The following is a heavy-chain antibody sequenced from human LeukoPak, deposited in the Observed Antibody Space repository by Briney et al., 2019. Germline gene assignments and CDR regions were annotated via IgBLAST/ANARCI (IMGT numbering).Heavy chain of an antibody. CDR1: GFSFSSYA. CDR2: LRDDGRDE. J-gene: IGHJ4*02. CDR3: AKVASTSGSYYFDY. D-gene: IGHD1-26*01. V-gene: IGHV3-30*02. Sequence: GGSLRLSCAASGFSFSSYAMHWVRQAPGKGLEWVAFLRDDGRDEYYGDSMKGRFAISRDNSKNTLYLQMNSLRAEDTAVYYCAKVASTSGSYYFDYWGQGTLVTVSS.